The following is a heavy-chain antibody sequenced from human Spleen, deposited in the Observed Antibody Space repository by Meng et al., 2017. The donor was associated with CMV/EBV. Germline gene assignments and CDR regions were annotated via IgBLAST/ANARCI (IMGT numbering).Heavy chain of an antibody. D-gene: IGHD6-13*01. V-gene: IGHV1-46*01. J-gene: IGHJ4*02. CDR2: INPSGGST. Sequence: KASGDTFTSYYMHWVRQAPGQGLEWMGIINPSGGSTSYAQKFQGRVTMTRDTSTSTVYMELSSLRSEDTAVYYCARDQGIAAAGTVDWGQGTLVTVSS. CDR3: ARDQGIAAAGTVD. CDR1: GDTFTSYY.